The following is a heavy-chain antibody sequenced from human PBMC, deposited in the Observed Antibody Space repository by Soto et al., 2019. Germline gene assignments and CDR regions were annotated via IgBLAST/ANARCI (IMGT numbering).Heavy chain of an antibody. Sequence: QVQLVESGGGVVQPGRSLRLSCAASGFTFSSYGMHWVRQAPGKGLEWVAVISYDGSNKYYADSVKGRFTISRDNSKNTLYLQMNSLRAEDTAVYYCAKYYDSSPGGQGTLVTVSS. CDR1: GFTFSSYG. D-gene: IGHD3-22*01. J-gene: IGHJ4*02. CDR2: ISYDGSNK. CDR3: AKYYDSSP. V-gene: IGHV3-30*18.